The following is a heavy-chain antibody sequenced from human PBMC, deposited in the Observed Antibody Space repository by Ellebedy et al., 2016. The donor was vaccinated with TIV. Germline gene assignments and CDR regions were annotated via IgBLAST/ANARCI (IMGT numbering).Heavy chain of an antibody. J-gene: IGHJ6*02. CDR2: IYYSGST. CDR1: GGSISSYY. CDR3: ARGPSYYYYYGMDV. V-gene: IGHV4-59*12. Sequence: MPSETLSLTCTVSGGSISSYYWSRIRQPPGKGLEWIGYIYYSGSTNYNPSLKSRVTVSVDTSKNQFSLKLSSVTAADTAVYYCARGPSYYYYYGMDVWGQGTTVTVSS.